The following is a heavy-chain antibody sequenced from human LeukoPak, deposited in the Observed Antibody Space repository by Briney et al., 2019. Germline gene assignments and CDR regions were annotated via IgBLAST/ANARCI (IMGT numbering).Heavy chain of an antibody. CDR2: LSNSGGSGGST. V-gene: IGHV3-23*01. J-gene: IGHJ4*02. CDR3: AKGAYDYIEIGYFDS. CDR1: GFTFSTYA. D-gene: IGHD5-12*01. Sequence: SGGSLRLSCAASGFTFSTYAMSWVRQAPGKGLEWVSALSNSGGSGGSTYYADSVKGRFTISRDNSKSTLYLQLSSLRAEDTAIYYCAKGAYDYIEIGYFDSWGQGTLVTVSS.